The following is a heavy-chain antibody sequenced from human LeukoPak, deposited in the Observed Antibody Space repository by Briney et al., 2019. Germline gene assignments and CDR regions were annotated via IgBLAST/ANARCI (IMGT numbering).Heavy chain of an antibody. CDR1: GYTFTSYY. V-gene: IGHV1-46*01. D-gene: IGHD6-19*01. CDR3: ARDSSGWYGIDY. CDR2: INPSGGST. J-gene: IGHJ4*02. Sequence: ASVKVSCKASGYTFTSYYMHWVRQAPGQGLEWMGIINPSGGSTSYAQKFQGRVTMTRDTSTSTVYMELSSPRSEDTAVYYCARDSSGWYGIDYWGQGTLVTVSS.